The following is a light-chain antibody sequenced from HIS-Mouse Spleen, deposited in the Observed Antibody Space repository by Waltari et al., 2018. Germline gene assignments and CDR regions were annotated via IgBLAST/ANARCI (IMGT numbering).Light chain of an antibody. CDR2: LGS. CDR1: QSLLHSNGYNY. Sequence: DIVMTQSPLSLPVTPGEPASISCRSSQSLLHSNGYNYLDWYLQKPGQSPQFLLYLGSNRPSGVPDRFSGSGSGTDFTLKISRVEAEDVGVYYCMQALQTPWTFGQGTKVEIK. J-gene: IGKJ1*01. V-gene: IGKV2-28*01. CDR3: MQALQTPWT.